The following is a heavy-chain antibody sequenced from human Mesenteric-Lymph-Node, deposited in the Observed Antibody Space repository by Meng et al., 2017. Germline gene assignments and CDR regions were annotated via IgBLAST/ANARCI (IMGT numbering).Heavy chain of an antibody. CDR3: ARDSLGVTYYYDRSGSEIDY. CDR1: GYTFTSYY. V-gene: IGHV1-46*01. Sequence: ASVKVSCKASGYTFTSYYMHWVRQAPGQGLEWMGIINPSGGSTSYAQKFQGRVTMTRDTSTSTVYMELSRLRSDDTAVYYCARDSLGVTYYYDRSGSEIDYWGQGTLVTVSS. CDR2: INPSGGST. J-gene: IGHJ4*02. D-gene: IGHD3-22*01.